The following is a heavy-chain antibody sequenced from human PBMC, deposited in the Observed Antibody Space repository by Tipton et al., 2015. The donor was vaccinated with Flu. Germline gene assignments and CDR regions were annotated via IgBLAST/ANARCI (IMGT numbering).Heavy chain of an antibody. J-gene: IGHJ2*01. V-gene: IGHV4-39*01. CDR1: GDSIGSDYY. CDR2: IYYSGST. D-gene: IGHD1-14*01. Sequence: TLSLTCSVSGDSIGSDYYWGWIRQPPGKGLEWIGSIYYSGSTYYNPSLKSRVTISVDTSKNQFSLKLSSVTAADTAVYYCARPGQNRPDNWYFDLWGRGTLVTVSS. CDR3: ARPGQNRPDNWYFDL.